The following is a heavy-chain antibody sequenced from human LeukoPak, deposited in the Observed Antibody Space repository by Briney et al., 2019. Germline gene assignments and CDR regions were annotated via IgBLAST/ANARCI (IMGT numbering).Heavy chain of an antibody. V-gene: IGHV3-33*06. CDR3: AKGGCGSGWDRYFDY. J-gene: IGHJ4*03. CDR2: IWYDGSNK. CDR1: GFTFSSYG. D-gene: IGHD6-19*01. Sequence: PGRSLRLSCAASGFTFSSYGMHWVRQAPGKGLEWGAVIWYDGSNKYYADSVKGRFTISRDNSKNTLYLHKHSLRSEDTAVYYCAKGGCGSGWDRYFDYWGQGTLVTVSS.